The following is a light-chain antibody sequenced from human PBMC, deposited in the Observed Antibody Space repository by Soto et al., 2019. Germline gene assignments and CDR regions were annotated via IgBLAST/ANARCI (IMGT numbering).Light chain of an antibody. CDR1: QSVSSY. J-gene: IGKJ3*01. CDR3: QQRSNWAT. V-gene: IGKV3-11*01. CDR2: DAS. Sequence: EIVLTQSPATLSLSPGERATLSCRASQSVSSYLAWYQQKPGQAPRLLIYDASNRATGIPARFSGSGSGTHFTLTINSLQAEDFAVYYCQQRSNWATFGPGTKVDIK.